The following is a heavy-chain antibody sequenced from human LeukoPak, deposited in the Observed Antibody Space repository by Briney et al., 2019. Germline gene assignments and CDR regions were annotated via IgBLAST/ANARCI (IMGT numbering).Heavy chain of an antibody. Sequence: GASVKVSCKASGYTFTSYDINWVRQATGQGLEWMGWMNPNSGNTGYAQKFQGRVTITRNTSISTAYMELSSLRSEDTAVYYCARGRDGYNDFDSWGQGTLVTVSS. CDR3: ARGRDGYNDFDS. J-gene: IGHJ4*02. V-gene: IGHV1-8*03. D-gene: IGHD5-24*01. CDR2: MNPNSGNT. CDR1: GYTFTSYD.